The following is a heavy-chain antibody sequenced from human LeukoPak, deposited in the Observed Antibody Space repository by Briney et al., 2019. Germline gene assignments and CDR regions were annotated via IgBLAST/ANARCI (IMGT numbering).Heavy chain of an antibody. D-gene: IGHD3-22*01. Sequence: PSETLSLTCTVSGGSISSTRYYWGWIRQPPGKGLEWIGSIYYDGSTYYNPSLKSRVTISLDTSKNQFSLKLSSVTAADTAVYYCARLDNYYDSRGYYYFDYWGQGTLVTVSS. CDR1: GGSISSTRYY. CDR2: IYYDGST. CDR3: ARLDNYYDSRGYYYFDY. J-gene: IGHJ4*02. V-gene: IGHV4-39*01.